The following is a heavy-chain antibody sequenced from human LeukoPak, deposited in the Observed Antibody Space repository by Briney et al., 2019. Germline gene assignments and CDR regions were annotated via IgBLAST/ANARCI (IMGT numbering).Heavy chain of an antibody. Sequence: SETLSLTCAVYGGSFSGYYWSWIRQPPGEGLEWIGEINHSGSTNYNPSLKSRVTISVDTSKNQFSLKLSSVTAADTAVYYCAGIRFLYYYYYMDVWGKGTTVTVSS. CDR3: AGIRFLYYYYYMDV. CDR1: GGSFSGYY. D-gene: IGHD3-16*01. CDR2: INHSGST. J-gene: IGHJ6*03. V-gene: IGHV4-34*01.